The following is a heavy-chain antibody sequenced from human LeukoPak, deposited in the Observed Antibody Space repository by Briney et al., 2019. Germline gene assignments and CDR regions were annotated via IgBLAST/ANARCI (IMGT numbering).Heavy chain of an antibody. CDR1: GYTFTVYY. CDR3: ARDGNWGSLRGAFDI. D-gene: IGHD7-27*01. Sequence: ASVKVSCKASGYTFTVYYMHWVRQTPGQGLEWMGWINPNSGGTNYAQNFQGRVTMTRDTSISTAYMELSRLRSDDTAVYYCARDGNWGSLRGAFDIWGQGTMVTVSS. J-gene: IGHJ3*02. V-gene: IGHV1-2*02. CDR2: INPNSGGT.